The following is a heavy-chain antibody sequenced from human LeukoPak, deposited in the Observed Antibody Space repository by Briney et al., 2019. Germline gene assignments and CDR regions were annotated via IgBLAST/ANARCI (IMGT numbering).Heavy chain of an antibody. J-gene: IGHJ5*02. CDR2: INYSGTT. D-gene: IGHD1-26*01. V-gene: IGHV4-30-4*08. CDR3: ARVRVGAHWFDP. CDR1: GGSISSGDYY. Sequence: SQTLSLTCTVSGGSISSGDYYWSWIRQPPGKGLEWIGYINYSGTTYDNPSLKSRVTISVDTSKNQFSLKLSSVTAADTAVYVCARVRVGAHWFDPWGQGTLVTVSS.